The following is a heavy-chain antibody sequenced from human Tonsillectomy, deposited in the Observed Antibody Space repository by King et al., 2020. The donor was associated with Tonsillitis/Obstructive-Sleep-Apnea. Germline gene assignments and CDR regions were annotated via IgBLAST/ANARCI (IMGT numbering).Heavy chain of an antibody. J-gene: IGHJ6*03. D-gene: IGHD3-3*01. V-gene: IGHV3-66*01. Sequence: VQLVESGGGLVQPGGSLRLSCAASGFTVSSNYMSWVRQAPGKGLEWVSVFYSGGSTYYADSVKGRFTISRDNSKNTLYLQMNSLRAEDTAVYYCARGEDDFWSGSFYYYMDVWGRGTTVTVSS. CDR1: GFTVSSNY. CDR3: ARGEDDFWSGSFYYYMDV. CDR2: FYSGGST.